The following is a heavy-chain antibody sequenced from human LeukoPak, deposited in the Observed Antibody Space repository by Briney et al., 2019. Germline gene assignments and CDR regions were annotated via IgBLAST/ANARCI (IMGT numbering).Heavy chain of an antibody. J-gene: IGHJ4*02. CDR1: GGSFSGYY. D-gene: IGHD5-18*01. Sequence: SETLSLTCAVYGGSFSGYYWSWLRQPPGKGLEWIGEINHSGSTNYNPSLKSRVTISVDTSKNQFSLKLSSVTAADTAVYYCAARGYSMYYFDYWGQGTLVTVSS. CDR2: INHSGST. CDR3: AARGYSMYYFDY. V-gene: IGHV4-34*01.